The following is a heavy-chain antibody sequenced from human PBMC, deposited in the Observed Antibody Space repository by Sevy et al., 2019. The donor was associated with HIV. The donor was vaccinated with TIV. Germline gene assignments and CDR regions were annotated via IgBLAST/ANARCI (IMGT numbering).Heavy chain of an antibody. Sequence: SQTLSLTCAISGDSVSSNSAAWNWVRQSPSRGLEWLGRTFYRSTWFVDYAASVKSRIIISRDTSKNQVSLQLKSVTPDDTAMYFCARDGLTYGGLDVWGQGTTVTVSS. J-gene: IGHJ6*02. D-gene: IGHD1-20*01. CDR2: TFYRSTWFV. CDR1: GDSVSSNSAA. V-gene: IGHV6-1*01. CDR3: ARDGLTYGGLDV.